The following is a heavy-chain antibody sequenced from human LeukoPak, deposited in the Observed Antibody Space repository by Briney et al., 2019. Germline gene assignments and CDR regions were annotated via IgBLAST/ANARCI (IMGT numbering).Heavy chain of an antibody. D-gene: IGHD3-9*01. CDR2: ISAYNGNT. V-gene: IGHV1-18*01. CDR3: ARGSKGYDILTGYYIRPGTFDP. J-gene: IGHJ5*02. Sequence: ASVKVSCKASGYTFTSYGISWVRQAPGQGLEWMGWISAYNGNTNYAQKLQGRVTMTRNTSISTAYMELSSLRSEDTAVYYCARGSKGYDILTGYYIRPGTFDPWGQGTLVTVSS. CDR1: GYTFTSYG.